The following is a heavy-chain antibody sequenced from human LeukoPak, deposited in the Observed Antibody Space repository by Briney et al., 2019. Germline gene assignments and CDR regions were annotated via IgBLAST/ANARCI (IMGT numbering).Heavy chain of an antibody. J-gene: IGHJ4*02. CDR1: GFTFSNYW. CDR3: ARGITMAN. D-gene: IGHD3-10*01. Sequence: GGSLRLSCAASGFTFSNYWMTWVRQAPGKGMEWVANIKQDGSERDYVDSVKGRFTISRDDAKNSLYLQMNSLRAEDTAVYYCARGITMANWGQGTLVTVSS. CDR2: IKQDGSER. V-gene: IGHV3-7*04.